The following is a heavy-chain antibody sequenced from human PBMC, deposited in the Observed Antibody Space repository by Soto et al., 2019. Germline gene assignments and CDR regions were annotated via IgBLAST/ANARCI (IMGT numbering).Heavy chain of an antibody. CDR2: IYPGDSDT. Sequence: SLRISCQGLLNSFNNWIVCVRHLPGKGLEWVGIIYPGDSDTRYSPSFQGQVTISADKSISTAYLQWSSLKPSDSAMYYCTRVPRGLLVFLEYWGQGTLVTVSS. J-gene: IGHJ4*02. V-gene: IGHV5-51*01. CDR3: TRVPRGLLVFLEY. D-gene: IGHD3-22*01. CDR1: LNSFNNW.